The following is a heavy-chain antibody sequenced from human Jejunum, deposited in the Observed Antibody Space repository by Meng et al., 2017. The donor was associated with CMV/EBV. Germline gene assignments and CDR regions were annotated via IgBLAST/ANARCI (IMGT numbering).Heavy chain of an antibody. D-gene: IGHD1-26*01. CDR2: ISAYNGNT. V-gene: IGHV1-18*01. Sequence: RPVPLVNVSCEASGYIFTNYGITWGHPAQGQGCEGVGWISAYNGNTNYSQTLKGRLTMTTDNSTTTAYMELRSLRSDDTAVYSCARVEVGITSGDYWGQGTLVTVSS. CDR3: ARVEVGITSGDY. J-gene: IGHJ4*02. CDR1: GYIFTNYG.